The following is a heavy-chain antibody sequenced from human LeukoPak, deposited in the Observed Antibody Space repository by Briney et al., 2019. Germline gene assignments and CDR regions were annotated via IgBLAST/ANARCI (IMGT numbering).Heavy chain of an antibody. CDR2: INPNSGGT. CDR3: AKDAYSGFTSSYNMDS. Sequence: ASVTVSCKASGYTVTGHYLHWVRQAPGQGLEWMGWINPNSGGTNYAQKFQGRVTMTRDTSINTAYMELNSLTSDDTAMYYCAKDAYSGFTSSYNMDSWGQGTLVTVSS. J-gene: IGHJ4*02. D-gene: IGHD5-18*01. CDR1: GYTVTGHY. V-gene: IGHV1-2*02.